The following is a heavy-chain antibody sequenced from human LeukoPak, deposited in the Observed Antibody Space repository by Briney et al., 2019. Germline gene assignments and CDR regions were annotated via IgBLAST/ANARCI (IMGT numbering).Heavy chain of an antibody. V-gene: IGHV3-21*01. CDR1: GFTFSSYS. CDR2: ISSSSSYI. CDR3: ARFFMITFGGVIVEPY. J-gene: IGHJ4*02. D-gene: IGHD3-16*02. Sequence: GGSLRLSCAASGFTFSSYSMNWVRQAPEKGLEWVSSISSSSSYIYYADSVKGRFTISRDNAKNSLYLQMNSLRAEDTAVYYCARFFMITFGGVIVEPYWGQGTLVTVSS.